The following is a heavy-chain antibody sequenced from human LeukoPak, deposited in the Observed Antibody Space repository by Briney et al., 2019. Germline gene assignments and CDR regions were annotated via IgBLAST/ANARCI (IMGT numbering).Heavy chain of an antibody. CDR2: ISGSGYYT. J-gene: IGHJ6*03. D-gene: IGHD3-16*01. Sequence: GGSLRLSCEASGSGFTFGNFGMSWVRQAPGKGLEWVSGISGSGYYTYYAGSVKGRSTISRDNSKNTLYIEMDSLRAEDTAVYYCAKDGSWGDYYFYFYMDVWGEGTTVTVSS. V-gene: IGHV3-23*01. CDR3: AKDGSWGDYYFYFYMDV. CDR1: GFTFGNFG.